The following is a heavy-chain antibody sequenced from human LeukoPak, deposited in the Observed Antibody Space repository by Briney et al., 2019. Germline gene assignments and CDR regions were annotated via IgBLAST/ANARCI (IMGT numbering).Heavy chain of an antibody. J-gene: IGHJ3*02. V-gene: IGHV3-72*01. CDR3: AKVSPDNSSWVDAFDI. CDR2: TRNKANSYTT. CDR1: GFTFSDHY. Sequence: GGSLRLSCAASGFTFSDHYMDWVRQAPGKGLEWVGRTRNKANSYTTEYAASVKGRFTISRDDSKNSLYLQMNSLRAEDTALYYCAKVSPDNSSWVDAFDIWGQGTMVTVSS. D-gene: IGHD6-13*01.